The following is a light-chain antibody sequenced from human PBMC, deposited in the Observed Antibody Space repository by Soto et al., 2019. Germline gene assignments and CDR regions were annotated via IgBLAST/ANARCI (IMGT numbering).Light chain of an antibody. J-gene: IGLJ2*01. CDR2: DVN. CDR3: TSYTPGGAFVV. V-gene: IGLV1-40*01. Sequence: QSVLTQPPSVSGAPGQRVIISCTGSSSNIGAGYDVHWHQQLPGTAPKLMIYDVNNRASGVSGRFSGSKSGTTASLTISGLQAEDEANYYCTSYTPGGAFVVFGGGTQLTVL. CDR1: SSNIGAGYD.